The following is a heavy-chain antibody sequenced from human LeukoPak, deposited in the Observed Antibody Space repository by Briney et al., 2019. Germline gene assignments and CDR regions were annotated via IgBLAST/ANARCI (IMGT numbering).Heavy chain of an antibody. D-gene: IGHD6-19*01. V-gene: IGHV4-34*01. CDR2: MNHSGSA. Sequence: PSETLTLTCAVYGGSFSGYYCTSIRQPPGKGLEWLGEMNHSGSANYNPSLKSRVTISVDTSKNQCSLRLSSVTAADTAIYYCARVPDKPMAGTLVDYWGQGTLVTVSS. CDR3: ARVPDKPMAGTLVDY. J-gene: IGHJ4*02. CDR1: GGSFSGYY.